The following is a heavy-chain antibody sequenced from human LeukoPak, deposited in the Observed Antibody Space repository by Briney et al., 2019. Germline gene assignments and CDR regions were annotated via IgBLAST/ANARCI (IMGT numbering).Heavy chain of an antibody. CDR2: ISWNSGSI. Sequence: PGGSLRLSCAASGFTFSSYWMHWVRQAPGKGLEWVSGISWNSGSIGYADSVKGRFTISRDNAKNSLYLQMNSLRAEDTALYYCAKDGRWLQFGYFGYWGQGTLVTVSS. CDR3: AKDGRWLQFGYFGY. CDR1: GFTFSSYW. V-gene: IGHV3-9*01. D-gene: IGHD5-24*01. J-gene: IGHJ4*02.